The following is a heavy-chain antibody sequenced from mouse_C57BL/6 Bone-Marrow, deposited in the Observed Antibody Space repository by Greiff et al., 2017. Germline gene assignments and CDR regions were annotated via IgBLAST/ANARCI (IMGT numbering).Heavy chain of an antibody. V-gene: IGHV5-17*01. CDR3: ARMITSRYFDV. CDR2: ISSGSSTI. Sequence: VQLKESGGGLVKPGGSLKLSCAASGFTFSDYGMHWVRQAPEKGLEWVAYISSGSSTIYYADTVKGRFTISRDNAKNTLFLQMTSLRSEDTAMYYYARMITSRYFDVWGTGTTVTVSS. J-gene: IGHJ1*03. D-gene: IGHD2-4*01. CDR1: GFTFSDYG.